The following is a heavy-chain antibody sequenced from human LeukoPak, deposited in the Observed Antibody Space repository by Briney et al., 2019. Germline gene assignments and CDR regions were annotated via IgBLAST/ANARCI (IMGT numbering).Heavy chain of an antibody. CDR2: IHPGDSDT. D-gene: IGHD5-24*01. CDR1: GYSFTSYW. V-gene: IGHV5-51*01. CDR3: ATHPGGLQSGFDN. Sequence: GESLKISCKGSGYSFTSYWIVWVRQMPGKGLEYMGIIHPGDSDTRYSPSFQGQVTISVDRSSSTAYIQWSRLKASDTAMYYCATHPGGLQSGFDNWGQGTLVTVSS. J-gene: IGHJ4*02.